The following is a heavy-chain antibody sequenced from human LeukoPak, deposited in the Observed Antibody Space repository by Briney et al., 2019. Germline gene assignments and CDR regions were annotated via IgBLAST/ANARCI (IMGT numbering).Heavy chain of an antibody. Sequence: GGSLRLSCAASGFTFSDYYMSWIRQAPGKGLEWVSYISSSGSTIYYADSVKGRFTISRDNAKHSLYLQMNSLRAEDTAVYYCARDNSEGYYYDSSGYSAPATPTNWGQGTLVTVSS. D-gene: IGHD3-22*01. CDR3: ARDNSEGYYYDSSGYSAPATPTN. CDR1: GFTFSDYY. J-gene: IGHJ4*02. CDR2: ISSSGSTI. V-gene: IGHV3-11*04.